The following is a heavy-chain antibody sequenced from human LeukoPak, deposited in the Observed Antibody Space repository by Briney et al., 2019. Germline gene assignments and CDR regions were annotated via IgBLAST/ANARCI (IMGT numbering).Heavy chain of an antibody. J-gene: IGHJ6*02. CDR1: GGSFSDFY. CDR3: ARTRRHYYGSGKNLTPWPAGLDV. V-gene: IGHV4-59*01. CDR2: SGSS. D-gene: IGHD3-10*01. Sequence: SETLSLTRTVSGGSFSDFYWAGIRQSPGQGLEWIGYSGSSNYNPSLKSRVTISVDTSKRHFSLTLSSVTAADTGIYYCARTRRHYYGSGKNLTPWPAGLDVWGQGTTVIVS.